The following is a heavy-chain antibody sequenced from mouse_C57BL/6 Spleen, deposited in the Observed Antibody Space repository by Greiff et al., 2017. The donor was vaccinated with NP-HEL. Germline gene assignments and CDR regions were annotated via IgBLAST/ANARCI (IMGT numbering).Heavy chain of an antibody. V-gene: IGHV14-4*01. CDR1: GFNIKDDY. D-gene: IGHD3-2*02. CDR2: IDPENGDT. Sequence: SGAELVRPGASVKLSCTASGFNIKDDYMHWVKQRPEQGLEWIGWIDPENGDTEYASKFQGKATITADTSSNTAYLQLSSLTSEDTAVYYCTTRLRGDYWGQGTTLTVSS. CDR3: TTRLRGDY. J-gene: IGHJ2*01.